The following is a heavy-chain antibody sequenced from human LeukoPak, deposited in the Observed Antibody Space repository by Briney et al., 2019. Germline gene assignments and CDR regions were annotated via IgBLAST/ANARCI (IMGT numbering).Heavy chain of an antibody. CDR3: ARPNWARRYFDY. Sequence: GESLNISCKVSGYSFTNYGIGWVRQMPGKGLEWMGIIYPFDSESRYSPSFQGQVTISADKSITTAYLQWSSLKASDTAMYYCARPNWARRYFDYWGQGTLVTVSS. J-gene: IGHJ4*02. D-gene: IGHD7-27*01. CDR2: IYPFDSES. V-gene: IGHV5-51*01. CDR1: GYSFTNYG.